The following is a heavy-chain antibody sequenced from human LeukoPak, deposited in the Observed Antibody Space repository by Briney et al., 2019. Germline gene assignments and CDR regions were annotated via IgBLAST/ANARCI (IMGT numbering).Heavy chain of an antibody. J-gene: IGHJ4*02. CDR2: ISYDESNK. D-gene: IGHD2-2*01. Sequence: GGSLRLSCAASGFTFSSHAMHWVRQAPGKGLEWVAVISYDESNKYSADSVKGRFTISRDNSRNTLYLEMSSLRTEDTAVYYCASRYCSSSNCLYWPLDYWGQGTLVTVSS. CDR3: ASRYCSSSNCLYWPLDY. CDR1: GFTFSSHA. V-gene: IGHV3-30-3*01.